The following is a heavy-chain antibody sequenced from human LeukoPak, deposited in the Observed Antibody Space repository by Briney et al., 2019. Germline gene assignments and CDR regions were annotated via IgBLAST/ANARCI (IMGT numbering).Heavy chain of an antibody. CDR2: ISDSVDSI. Sequence: GGSLRLSCAASGFTFSSYAMSWVRQAPGKGLEWVSGISDSVDSIHYADSVKGRFTISRDNSKNTLYLQMNSLRAEDTALYYCAKDLARIGARQSDYWGQGTLVTVSS. CDR1: GFTFSSYA. D-gene: IGHD6-6*01. V-gene: IGHV3-23*01. J-gene: IGHJ4*02. CDR3: AKDLARIGARQSDY.